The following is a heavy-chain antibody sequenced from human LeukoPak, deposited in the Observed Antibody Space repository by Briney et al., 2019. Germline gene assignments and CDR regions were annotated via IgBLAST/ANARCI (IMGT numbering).Heavy chain of an antibody. CDR2: IYTSGST. CDR1: GGSISSYY. CDR3: ARGGKITAMVLFFDY. J-gene: IGHJ4*02. V-gene: IGHV4-4*07. D-gene: IGHD5-18*01. Sequence: SETLSLTCTVSGGSISSYYWSWIRQPAGKELEWIGRIYTSGSTNYNPSLKGRVTMSVDTSKNQFSLKLTSVTAADTAVYYCARGGKITAMVLFFDYWGQGTLVTVSS.